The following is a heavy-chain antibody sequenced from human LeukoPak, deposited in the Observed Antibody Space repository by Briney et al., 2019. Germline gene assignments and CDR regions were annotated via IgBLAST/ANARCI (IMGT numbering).Heavy chain of an antibody. D-gene: IGHD3-22*01. Sequence: GGSLRLSCAASGFTFSSYEMNWVRQAPGKGLEWGSYISSSGSTIYYADSVKGRFTISRDNAKNSLYLQMNSLRAEDTAVYYCARDWGSSGYFDYWGQGTLVTVSS. CDR2: ISSSGSTI. CDR3: ARDWGSSGYFDY. CDR1: GFTFSSYE. V-gene: IGHV3-48*03. J-gene: IGHJ4*02.